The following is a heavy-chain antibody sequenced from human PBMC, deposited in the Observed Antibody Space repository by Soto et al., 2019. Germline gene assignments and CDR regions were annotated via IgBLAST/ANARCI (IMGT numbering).Heavy chain of an antibody. J-gene: IGHJ3*02. CDR2: IYYSGST. CDR3: ARGGMTTVTAFDI. D-gene: IGHD4-4*01. Sequence: SQTLSLTCTVSGGSISSYYWSWIRQPPGKGLEWIGYIYYSGSTNYNPSLKSRVTISVDTSKNQFSLKLSSVTAADTAVYYCARGGMTTVTAFDIWGQGTMVTVSS. V-gene: IGHV4-59*01. CDR1: GGSISSYY.